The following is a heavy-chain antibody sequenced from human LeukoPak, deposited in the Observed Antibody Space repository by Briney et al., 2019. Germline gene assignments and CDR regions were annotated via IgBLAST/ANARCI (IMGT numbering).Heavy chain of an antibody. V-gene: IGHV3-74*01. J-gene: IGHJ6*03. CDR2: INSDGSST. Sequence: GGSLRLSCAASGFTFSSYWMHWVRHAPGKGLVWVSRINSDGSSTNYADSVKGRFTISRDNDKNTLYLQMNSLRAEYAAVYYCARGRPGGSYASDYYYYMDVWGKGTTVTVSS. CDR3: ARGRPGGSYASDYYYYMDV. D-gene: IGHD3-16*01. CDR1: GFTFSSYW.